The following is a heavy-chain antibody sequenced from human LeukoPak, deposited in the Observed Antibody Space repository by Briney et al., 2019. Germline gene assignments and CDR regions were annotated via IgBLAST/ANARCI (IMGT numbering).Heavy chain of an antibody. J-gene: IGHJ6*03. CDR1: GFTFSSYG. Sequence: PGGSLRLSCAASGFTFSSYGMHWVRQAPGKGLEWVAFIRYDGSNKYYADSVKGRFTISRDNSKNTLYLQMNSLRAEDTAVYYCAKGGSYFDWPLGYYYYMDVWGKGTTVTISS. CDR2: IRYDGSNK. V-gene: IGHV3-30*02. CDR3: AKGGSYFDWPLGYYYYMDV. D-gene: IGHD3-9*01.